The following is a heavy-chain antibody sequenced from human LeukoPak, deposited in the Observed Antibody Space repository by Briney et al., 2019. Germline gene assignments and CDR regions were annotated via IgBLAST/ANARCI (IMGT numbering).Heavy chain of an antibody. CDR2: IYPGDSDT. J-gene: IGHJ5*02. CDR3: ARHPIEGSTQSCFDP. Sequence: GESLKISCKGSGYSFTSYWIGWVRQMPGKGLEWMGIIYPGDSDTRYSPSFQGQVIISADKSISTAYLQWSSLKTSDTAMYYCARHPIEGSTQSCFDPWGQGTLVTVSS. CDR1: GYSFTSYW. V-gene: IGHV5-51*01.